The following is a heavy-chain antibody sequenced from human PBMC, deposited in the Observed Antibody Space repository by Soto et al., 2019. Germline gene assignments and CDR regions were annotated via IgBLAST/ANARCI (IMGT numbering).Heavy chain of an antibody. V-gene: IGHV3-33*01. Sequence: QVQLVESGGGVVQPGRSLRLSCAASGFTFSSYGMHWVRQAPGKGLEWVAVIWYDGSNKYYADSVKGRFTISRDNSKNTLYLQMNSLRAEDTAVYYCARDFVQGGSWYQIDYWGQGTLVTVSS. J-gene: IGHJ4*02. D-gene: IGHD6-13*01. CDR1: GFTFSSYG. CDR2: IWYDGSNK. CDR3: ARDFVQGGSWYQIDY.